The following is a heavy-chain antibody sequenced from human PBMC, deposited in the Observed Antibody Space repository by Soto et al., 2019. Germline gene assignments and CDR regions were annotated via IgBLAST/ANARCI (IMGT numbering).Heavy chain of an antibody. CDR2: IIPIFGTA. V-gene: IGHV1-69*12. D-gene: IGHD2-2*01. J-gene: IGHJ6*02. CDR1: GGTFSSYA. CDR3: ASSRSCISTSCQPSSFGYYYYGMDV. Sequence: QVQLVQSGAEVKKPGSSVKVSFKASGGTFSSYAISWVRQAPGQGLEWMGGIIPIFGTANYAQKFQGRVMITADESTSTAYMELSSLRSEDTAVYYCASSRSCISTSCQPSSFGYYYYGMDVWGQGTTVTVSS.